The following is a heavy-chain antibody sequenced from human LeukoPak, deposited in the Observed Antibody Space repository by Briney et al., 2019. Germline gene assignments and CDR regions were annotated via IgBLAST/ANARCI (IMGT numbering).Heavy chain of an antibody. V-gene: IGHV3-30*02. J-gene: IGHJ5*02. CDR3: TRVAQSGPTGWFDP. D-gene: IGHD1-1*01. CDR2: VRFDGSTE. Sequence: PGGSLRLSCAASGFTFSGYGMHWVRQAPGKGLEWVAFVRFDGSTEYYADSVKGRFTISRDNSKNTLYLQMNNLRAEDTAVYYCTRVAQSGPTGWFDPWGQGTLVTVSS. CDR1: GFTFSGYG.